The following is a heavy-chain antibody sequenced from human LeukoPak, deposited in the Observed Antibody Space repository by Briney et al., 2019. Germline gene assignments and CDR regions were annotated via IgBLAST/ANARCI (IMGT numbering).Heavy chain of an antibody. J-gene: IGHJ6*02. CDR3: ARENRYYYYYYGMDV. V-gene: IGHV3-7*01. Sequence: PGGSLRLSCAASGFTFSSYWMSWVRQAPGNGLEWVANIKQDGSEKYYVDSVKGRFTISRDNAKNSLYLQMNSLRAEDTAVYYCARENRYYYYYYGMDVWGQGTTVTVSS. CDR1: GFTFSSYW. D-gene: IGHD1/OR15-1a*01. CDR2: IKQDGSEK.